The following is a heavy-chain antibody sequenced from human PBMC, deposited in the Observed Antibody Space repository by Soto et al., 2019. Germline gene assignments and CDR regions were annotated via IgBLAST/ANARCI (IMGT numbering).Heavy chain of an antibody. J-gene: IGHJ4*02. CDR1: GFTFSSYG. CDR2: ISYDGSNK. V-gene: IGHV3-30*18. Sequence: QVQLVESGGGEVQPGRSLRLSCAASGFTFSSYGMHWVRQAPGKGLEWVAVISYDGSNKYYADSVKGRFTISRDNSKNTLYLQMNSLRAEDTAVYYCAKGPYSSGWYNFDYWGQGTLVTVSS. CDR3: AKGPYSSGWYNFDY. D-gene: IGHD6-19*01.